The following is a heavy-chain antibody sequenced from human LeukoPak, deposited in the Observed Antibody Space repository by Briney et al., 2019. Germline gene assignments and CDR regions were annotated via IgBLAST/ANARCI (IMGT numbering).Heavy chain of an antibody. CDR3: AKDDSSGYYAPHAFDY. D-gene: IGHD3-22*01. CDR2: IRSNADNYAT. Sequence: GGSLRLSCAASGFTFSGSAMHWVRQASGKGLEWVGRIRSNADNYATVYAASVKGRFTISRDESKNTAYLQMNSLKTEDTAVYYCAKDDSSGYYAPHAFDYWGQGTLVTVSS. V-gene: IGHV3-73*01. CDR1: GFTFSGSA. J-gene: IGHJ4*02.